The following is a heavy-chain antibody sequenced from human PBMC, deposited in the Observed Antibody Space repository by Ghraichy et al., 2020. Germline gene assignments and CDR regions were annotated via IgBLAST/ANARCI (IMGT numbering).Heavy chain of an antibody. CDR1: GFSISSGSYY. J-gene: IGHJ4*02. Sequence: SETLSLTCTVSGFSISSGSYYWSCIRQPAGQGLEWSGRIYTSGSTYYNPALKSLVTITVNTSKNQFCLKLSSGTAAETAGYYCARGGDQPFDYWGQGTLVTVSS. V-gene: IGHV4-61*02. CDR3: ARGGDQPFDY. D-gene: IGHD2-2*01. CDR2: IYTSGST.